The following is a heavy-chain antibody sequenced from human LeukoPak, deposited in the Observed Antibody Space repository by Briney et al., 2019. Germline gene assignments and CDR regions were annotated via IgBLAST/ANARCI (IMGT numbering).Heavy chain of an antibody. CDR3: VKGLPLVVVISSTGFDP. CDR2: IGGGGGST. CDR1: GFTLSHYA. J-gene: IGHJ5*02. D-gene: IGHD3-22*01. Sequence: PGGSLRLSCSMSGFTLSHYAMSWVRQAPGKGLEWVSTIGGGGGSTDYTDSVKGRFTISRDNSKNTLYLQMSSLRAEDTAVYYCVKGLPLVVVISSTGFDPWGQGTLVTVSP. V-gene: IGHV3-23*01.